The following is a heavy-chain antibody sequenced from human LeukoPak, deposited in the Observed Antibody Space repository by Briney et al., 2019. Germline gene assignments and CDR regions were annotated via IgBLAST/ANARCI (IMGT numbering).Heavy chain of an antibody. CDR3: ARVWGSMVTGALYNSYGMDV. V-gene: IGHV1-18*01. J-gene: IGHJ6*02. D-gene: IGHD5-18*01. CDR2: ISGYNGNT. CDR1: GYTFTSYG. Sequence: GASVKVSCKASGYTFTSYGINWVRQAPGQGLEWMGWISGYNGNTNYAQNLQGRVTMTTDTSTSTAYMELRSLGSDDTAVYYCARVWGSMVTGALYNSYGMDVWGQGTTVTVSS.